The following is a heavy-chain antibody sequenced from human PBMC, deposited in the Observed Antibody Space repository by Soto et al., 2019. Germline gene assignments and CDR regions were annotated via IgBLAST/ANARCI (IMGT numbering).Heavy chain of an antibody. J-gene: IGHJ4*02. CDR2: ISYDGSNK. CDR1: GFTFSSCA. D-gene: IGHD2-15*01. Sequence: GGSLRLSCAASGFTFSSCAMHWVRQAPGKGLEWVALISYDGSNKYYADSVKGRFTISRDNSKNTLYLQMNSLRAEDTAVYYCARDGYCSGGSCYSVPVFDYWGQGTLVTVSS. CDR3: ARDGYCSGGSCYSVPVFDY. V-gene: IGHV3-30-3*01.